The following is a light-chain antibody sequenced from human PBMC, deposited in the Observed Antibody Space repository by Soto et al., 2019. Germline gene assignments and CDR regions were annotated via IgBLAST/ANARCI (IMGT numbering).Light chain of an antibody. V-gene: IGKV1-33*01. CDR1: QNINNY. Sequence: IPMAPSPSSPFSTLGGRVQLTCQASQNINNYLNWYQQKPGRAPKLLIYDASNLEAGVPSRFRGSGSGTDFTFTISRLQPEDIATYYCQQYENLPTFGQGTRLEIK. CDR3: QQYENLPT. CDR2: DAS. J-gene: IGKJ5*01.